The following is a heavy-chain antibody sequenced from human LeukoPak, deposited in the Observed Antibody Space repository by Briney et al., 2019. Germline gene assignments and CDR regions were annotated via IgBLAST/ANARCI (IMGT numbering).Heavy chain of an antibody. CDR1: GYTFTSYY. CDR2: INPSGGST. V-gene: IGHV1-46*01. Sequence: GASVKVSCKASGYTFTSYYMHWVRQAPGQGLEWMGIINPSGGSTSYAQKFQGRVTMTRDTSTSTVYMELSSLRSDDTAVYYCARDLGSGWSNDAFDIWGQGTMVTVSS. D-gene: IGHD6-19*01. CDR3: ARDLGSGWSNDAFDI. J-gene: IGHJ3*02.